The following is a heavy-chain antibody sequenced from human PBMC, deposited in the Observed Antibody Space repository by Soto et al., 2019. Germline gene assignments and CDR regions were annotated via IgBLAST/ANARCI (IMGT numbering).Heavy chain of an antibody. V-gene: IGHV3-48*02. CDR2: ISSSGNTI. CDR3: VRRVVGTCDDY. J-gene: IGHJ4*02. CDR1: GFSFSNYN. D-gene: IGHD6-19*01. Sequence: EVQLVESGGGLVQPGGSLRLSCAASGFSFSNYNMNWVRQAPGKGLEWISYISSSGNTIYYADSVKGRFTISRDNAKNSLHLQMNSLRDEDTAVYYCVRRVVGTCDDYWGQGTLVSVSS.